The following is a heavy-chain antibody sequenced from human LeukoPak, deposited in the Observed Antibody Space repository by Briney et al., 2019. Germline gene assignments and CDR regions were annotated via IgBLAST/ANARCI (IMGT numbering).Heavy chain of an antibody. D-gene: IGHD3-10*01. CDR2: IWYDGSNK. J-gene: IGHJ4*02. V-gene: IGHV3-33*01. CDR3: ASDRGAGRNGYDY. Sequence: GRSLGLSCAASGFTFSSFGMHWVRQAPGKGLEWVAVIWYDGSNKNHADSVKARFSISRDNSKNTLYLQMNSLRAEDTAVYYCASDRGAGRNGYDYWGQGTLVTVSS. CDR1: GFTFSSFG.